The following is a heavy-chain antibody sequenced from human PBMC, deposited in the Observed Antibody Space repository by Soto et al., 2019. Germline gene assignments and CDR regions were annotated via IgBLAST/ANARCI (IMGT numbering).Heavy chain of an antibody. CDR1: GGSISSYY. J-gene: IGHJ4*02. D-gene: IGHD5-12*01. CDR2: IYYSGST. CDR3: AGDSGYDLGATFDY. V-gene: IGHV4-59*01. Sequence: PSETLSLTCTVSGGSISSYYWSWIRQPPGKGLEWIGYIYYSGSTNCNPSLKSRVTISVDTSKNQFSLKLSSVTAADTAVYYCAGDSGYDLGATFDYWGQGTLVTVSS.